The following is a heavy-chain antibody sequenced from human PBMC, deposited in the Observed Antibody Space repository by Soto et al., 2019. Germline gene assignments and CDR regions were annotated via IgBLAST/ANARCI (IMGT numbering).Heavy chain of an antibody. CDR3: VLAVVTPYGMDV. J-gene: IGHJ6*02. CDR1: GYTFTSYY. D-gene: IGHD2-21*02. Sequence: GASVKVSCKASGYTFTSYYMHWVRQAPGQGLEWMGIINPSGGSTSYAQKFQGRVTMTRDTSTSTVYMELSSLRSEDTAVYYCVLAVVTPYGMDVWGQGTTVTVSS. V-gene: IGHV1-46*01. CDR2: INPSGGST.